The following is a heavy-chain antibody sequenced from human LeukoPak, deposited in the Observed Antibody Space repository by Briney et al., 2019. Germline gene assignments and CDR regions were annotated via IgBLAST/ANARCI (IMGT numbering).Heavy chain of an antibody. D-gene: IGHD3-16*01. V-gene: IGHV4-30-2*01. J-gene: IGHJ4*02. Sequence: SETLSLTCTVSGGSISSGGYYWSWIRQPPGKGLEWIGYIYHSGSTYYNPSLKSRVTMSVDRSKNQFSLKLSSVTAADTAVYYCARVGDYALKDWGQGTLVTVSS. CDR3: ARVGDYALKD. CDR1: GGSISSGGYY. CDR2: IYHSGST.